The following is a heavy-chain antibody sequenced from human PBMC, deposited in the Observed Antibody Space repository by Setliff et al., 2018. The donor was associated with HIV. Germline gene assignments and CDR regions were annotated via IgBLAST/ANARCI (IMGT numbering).Heavy chain of an antibody. Sequence: PSETLSLTCTVSGGSISSYYWSWIRQPAGKGLEWIGRIYTSGSTNSNPSLKSRVTMSVGTSKNQFSLKLSSVTAADTAVYYCASGGPLGWVRGVSNWFDPWGQGTLVTVSS. CDR1: GGSISSYY. CDR3: ASGGPLGWVRGVSNWFDP. J-gene: IGHJ5*02. CDR2: IYTSGST. V-gene: IGHV4-4*07. D-gene: IGHD3-10*01.